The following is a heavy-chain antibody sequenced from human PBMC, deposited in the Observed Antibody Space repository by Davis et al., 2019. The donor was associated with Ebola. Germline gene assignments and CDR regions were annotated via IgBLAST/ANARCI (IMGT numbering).Heavy chain of an antibody. J-gene: IGHJ1*01. CDR1: GGTFSSYT. D-gene: IGHD2-21*02. CDR2: IIPILGTA. Sequence: SVKVSCKASGGTFSSYTISWVRQAPGQGLEWMGRIIPILGTANYAQKFQGRVTLTADESTSTAYMELSSLRSEDTAVYYCARYDVVVTAPEPFQHWGQGTLVTVSS. V-gene: IGHV1-69*08. CDR3: ARYDVVVTAPEPFQH.